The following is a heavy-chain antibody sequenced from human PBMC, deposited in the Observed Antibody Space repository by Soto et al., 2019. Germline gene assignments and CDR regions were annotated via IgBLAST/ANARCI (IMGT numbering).Heavy chain of an antibody. Sequence: QVQLQESGPGLVKPSGTLSLTCAVSGGSISSSNWWSWVRQPPGKGLEWIGEIYHSGSTNYNPSLKSRITISVEKSKNQFSLKLSSVTAADTAVYYCARYIVLVPAAQHDAFDIWGQGTMVTVSS. J-gene: IGHJ3*02. CDR1: GGSISSSNW. V-gene: IGHV4-4*02. D-gene: IGHD2-2*01. CDR2: IYHSGST. CDR3: ARYIVLVPAAQHDAFDI.